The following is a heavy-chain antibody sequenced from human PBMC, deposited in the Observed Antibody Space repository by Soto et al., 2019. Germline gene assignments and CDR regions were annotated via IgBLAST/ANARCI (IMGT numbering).Heavy chain of an antibody. D-gene: IGHD3-10*01. V-gene: IGHV3-9*01. Sequence: GGSLRLSCAASGFTFDDYAMHWVRQAPGKGLEWVSGISWNSGSIGYADSVKGRFTISRDNAKNSLYLQMNSLRAEDTALYYCAKEADYYGSGSYYKGPWFDPWGQGTLVTVSS. CDR2: ISWNSGSI. CDR3: AKEADYYGSGSYYKGPWFDP. J-gene: IGHJ5*02. CDR1: GFTFDDYA.